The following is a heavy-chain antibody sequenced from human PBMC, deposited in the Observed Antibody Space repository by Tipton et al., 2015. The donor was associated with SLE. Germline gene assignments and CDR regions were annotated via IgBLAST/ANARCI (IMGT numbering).Heavy chain of an antibody. CDR1: GFTFSSYG. V-gene: IGHV3-30*18. Sequence: QLVQSGGGVVQPGGSLRLSCAASGFTFSSYGMHWVRQAPGKGLEWVAVISYDGSNKYYADSVKGRFTISRDNSKNTLYMQMNSRSPEDAALFYCAKEQRAPPVEMAFDYWGQGTLVAVSS. D-gene: IGHD5-24*01. J-gene: IGHJ4*02. CDR2: ISYDGSNK. CDR3: AKEQRAPPVEMAFDY.